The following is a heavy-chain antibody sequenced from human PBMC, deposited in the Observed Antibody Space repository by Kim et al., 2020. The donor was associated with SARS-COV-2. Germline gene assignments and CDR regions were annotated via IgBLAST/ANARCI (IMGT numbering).Heavy chain of an antibody. V-gene: IGHV7-4-1*02. CDR2: INTNTGNP. D-gene: IGHD6-13*01. J-gene: IGHJ6*02. CDR1: GYTFTSYA. Sequence: ASVKVSCKASGYTFTSYAMNWVRQAPGQGLEWMGWINTNTGNPTYAQGFTGRFVFSLDTSVSTAYLQISSLKAEDTAVYYCARGGSSSWYLYYYYGMDGWGQGTTVTVSS. CDR3: ARGGSSSWYLYYYYGMDG.